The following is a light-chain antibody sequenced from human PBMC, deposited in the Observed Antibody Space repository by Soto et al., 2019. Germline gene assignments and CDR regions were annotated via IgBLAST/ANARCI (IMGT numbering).Light chain of an antibody. J-gene: IGLJ1*01. CDR1: SSDVGGYNY. Sequence: QSVLTQPASVSGSPGQSITISCTGTSSDVGGYNYVSWYQQYPGKAHKLMIYHVSNRPSGVSNRFSGSKSGNSASLTISVLQAEDEADYYCSSYTSTSTYVFGTGTKVTVL. CDR3: SSYTSTSTYV. V-gene: IGLV2-14*01. CDR2: HVS.